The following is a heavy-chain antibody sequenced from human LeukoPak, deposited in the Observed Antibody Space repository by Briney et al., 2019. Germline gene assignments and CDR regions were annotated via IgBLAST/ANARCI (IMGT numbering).Heavy chain of an antibody. D-gene: IGHD3-10*01. Sequence: SVKVSCKASGGTFSSYAISWVRQAPGQGLEWMGRIIPIFGTANCAQKFQGRVTITTDESTSTAYMVLSNLRSEDTAVYYCARAPGDGYYYYMDVWGKGTTVTVSS. CDR2: IIPIFGTA. CDR1: GGTFSSYA. V-gene: IGHV1-69*05. CDR3: ARAPGDGYYYYMDV. J-gene: IGHJ6*03.